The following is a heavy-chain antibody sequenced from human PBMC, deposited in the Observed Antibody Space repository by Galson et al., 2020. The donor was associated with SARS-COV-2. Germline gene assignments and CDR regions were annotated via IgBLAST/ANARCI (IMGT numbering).Heavy chain of an antibody. V-gene: IGHV3-11*01. CDR3: ARDGYCSGGSCSTDYYYYGMDV. CDR1: GFTFSDYY. Sequence: TGGSLRLSCAASGFTFSDYYMSWIRQAPGKGLEWVSYISSSGSTIYYADSVKGRFTISRDNAKNSLYLQMNSLRAEDTAVYYCARDGYCSGGSCSTDYYYYGMDVWGQGTTVTVSS. D-gene: IGHD2-15*01. CDR2: ISSSGSTI. J-gene: IGHJ6*02.